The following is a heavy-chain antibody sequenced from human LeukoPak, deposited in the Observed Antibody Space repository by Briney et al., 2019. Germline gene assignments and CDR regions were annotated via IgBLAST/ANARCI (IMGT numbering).Heavy chain of an antibody. Sequence: GGSLRLSCAASGFTFSSYAMSWVRQAPGKGLEWVSAISGSGGSTYYADSVKGRFTISRDNSKNTLYLQTNSLRAEDTAVYYCARDLSWSYYNWFDPWGQGTLVTVSS. CDR1: GFTFSSYA. CDR2: ISGSGGST. V-gene: IGHV3-23*01. CDR3: ARDLSWSYYNWFDP. J-gene: IGHJ5*02. D-gene: IGHD6-13*01.